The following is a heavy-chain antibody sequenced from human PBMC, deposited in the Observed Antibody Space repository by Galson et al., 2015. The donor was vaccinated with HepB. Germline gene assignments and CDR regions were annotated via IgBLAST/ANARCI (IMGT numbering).Heavy chain of an antibody. D-gene: IGHD3/OR15-3a*01. J-gene: IGHJ4*02. Sequence: SLRLSCAASGFTFSNYAMSWVRQAPGKGLEWVSVISGSGDSTYHADSVKGRFTISRDNSRNTLSLQMNNLRAEDTAVYYCAKGLTFFDFWTGYFFDYWGQGTLVTVSS. CDR3: AKGLTFFDFWTGYFFDY. CDR1: GFTFSNYA. CDR2: ISGSGDST. V-gene: IGHV3-23*01.